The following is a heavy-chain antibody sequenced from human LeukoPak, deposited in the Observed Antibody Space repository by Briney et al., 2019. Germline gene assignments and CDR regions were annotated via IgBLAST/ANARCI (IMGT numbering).Heavy chain of an antibody. CDR3: ARGLSGNRGFDY. D-gene: IGHD1-26*01. J-gene: IGHJ4*02. V-gene: IGHV3-53*01. CDR1: GFTFSNFW. CDR2: IYSGGGT. Sequence: GGSLRLSCAASGFTFSNFWMHWVRQAPGKGLEWVSVIYSGGGTYYADSVKGRFTISRDNSKNTLYLQMNSLRAEDTAVYYCARGLSGNRGFDYWGQGTLVTVSS.